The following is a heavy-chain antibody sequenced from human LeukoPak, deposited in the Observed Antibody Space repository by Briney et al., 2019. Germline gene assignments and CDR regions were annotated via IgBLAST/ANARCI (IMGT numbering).Heavy chain of an antibody. Sequence: ASVKVSCKASGYTFTSYGISWVRQAPGQGLEWRGWISAYNGNTNYAQKLQGTVTMTTDTSTSTAYIELRSLRSDDTAVYYCARVPIKGSYPPAYCGQGTLVTVSS. D-gene: IGHD1-26*01. CDR2: ISAYNGNT. V-gene: IGHV1-18*01. CDR3: ARVPIKGSYPPAY. J-gene: IGHJ4*02. CDR1: GYTFTSYG.